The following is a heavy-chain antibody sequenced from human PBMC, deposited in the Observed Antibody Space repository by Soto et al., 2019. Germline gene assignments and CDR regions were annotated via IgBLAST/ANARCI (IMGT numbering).Heavy chain of an antibody. CDR2: IIPIFGTA. V-gene: IGHV1-69*13. CDR1: GGTFSSYA. Sequence: SVKVSCKASGGTFSSYAISWVRQAPGQGLEWMGGIIPIFGTANYAQKFQGRVTITADESASTAYMELSSLRSEDTAVYYCARAVRGLGYFDLWGRGTLVTVSS. CDR3: ARAVRGLGYFDL. J-gene: IGHJ2*01. D-gene: IGHD3-10*01.